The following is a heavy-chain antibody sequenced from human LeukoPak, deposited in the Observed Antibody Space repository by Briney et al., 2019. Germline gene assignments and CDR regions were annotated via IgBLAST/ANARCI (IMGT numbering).Heavy chain of an antibody. V-gene: IGHV3-23*01. J-gene: IGHJ4*02. D-gene: IGHD5-18*01. Sequence: GGSLRLSCAASGFTFSSYAMSWVRQAPGKGLEWVSAISGSGGSTYYADSVKGRFTISRDNSKNTLYLQMNSLRAEDTAVYSCARGGYSYALYYFDYWGQGTLVTVSS. CDR2: ISGSGGST. CDR1: GFTFSSYA. CDR3: ARGGYSYALYYFDY.